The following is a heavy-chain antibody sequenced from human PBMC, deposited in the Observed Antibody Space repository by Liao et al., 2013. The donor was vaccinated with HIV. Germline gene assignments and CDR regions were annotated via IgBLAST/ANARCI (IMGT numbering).Heavy chain of an antibody. J-gene: IGHJ6*03. D-gene: IGHD3-9*01. V-gene: IGHV4-4*07. CDR2: FYSRGTT. CDR3: AREIRYSDALTGYYAHYYYYMDV. Sequence: QVQLQESGPGLVKPSETLSLTCTVSDGSISTYYWSWIRQPAGKGLEWIGRFYSRGTTSYNPSLKSRVTISIDTSKNQFSLRLKSVTAADTAVYYCAREIRYSDALTGYYAHYYYYMDVWGKGSTVTVSS. CDR1: DGSISTYY.